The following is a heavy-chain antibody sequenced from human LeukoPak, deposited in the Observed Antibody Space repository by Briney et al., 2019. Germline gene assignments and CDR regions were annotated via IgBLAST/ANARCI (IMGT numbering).Heavy chain of an antibody. D-gene: IGHD5-18*01. V-gene: IGHV1-2*02. CDR1: GYTFTGYY. J-gene: IGHJ6*03. CDR2: INPNSGGT. CDR3: ASATLGYSYGARGYYYYMDV. Sequence: ASVKVSCKASGYTFTGYYMHWVRQAPGQGLEWMGWINPNSGGTNYAQKFQGRVTMTRDTSISTAYMELSRPRSDDTAVYYCASATLGYSYGARGYYYYMDVWGKGTTVTVSS.